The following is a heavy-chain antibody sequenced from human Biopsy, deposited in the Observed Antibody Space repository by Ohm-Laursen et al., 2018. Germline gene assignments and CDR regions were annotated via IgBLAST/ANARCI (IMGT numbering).Heavy chain of an antibody. CDR2: ILPFYGTT. CDR3: ARDTELLSIGLDYNFGMVV. D-gene: IGHD1-14*01. J-gene: IGHJ6*02. CDR1: GGTFTMFP. Sequence: VKISCKASGGTFTMFPISWVRQAPGQGLEWMGAILPFYGTTNFAQKFQGRVTLTADGSTTTAYMELSSLRSEDTAVYYCARDTELLSIGLDYNFGMVVWGQGTTVTVSS. V-gene: IGHV1-69*13.